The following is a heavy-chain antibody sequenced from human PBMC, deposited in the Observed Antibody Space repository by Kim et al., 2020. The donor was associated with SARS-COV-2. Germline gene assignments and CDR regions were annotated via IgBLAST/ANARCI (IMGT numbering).Heavy chain of an antibody. J-gene: IGHJ3*02. CDR2: T. CDR3: ARQVMTHAFDI. D-gene: IGHD2-21*01. V-gene: IGHV5-51*01. Sequence: TRYSPSFQGQVTISADKSISTAYLQWSSLKASDTAMYYCARQVMTHAFDIWGQGTMVTVSS.